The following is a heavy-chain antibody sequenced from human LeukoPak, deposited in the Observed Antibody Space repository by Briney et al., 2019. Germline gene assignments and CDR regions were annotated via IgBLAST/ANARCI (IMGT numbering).Heavy chain of an antibody. J-gene: IGHJ4*02. CDR1: GFTFDDYA. CDR2: ISWNSGSI. Sequence: GRSLRLSCAASGFTFDDYAMHWVRQAPGKGLEWASGISWNSGSIGYADSVKGRFTISRDNAKNSLYLQMNSLRAEDTALYYCAKDTHYDSSGSTTVDYWGQGTLVTVSS. CDR3: AKDTHYDSSGSTTVDY. V-gene: IGHV3-9*01. D-gene: IGHD3-22*01.